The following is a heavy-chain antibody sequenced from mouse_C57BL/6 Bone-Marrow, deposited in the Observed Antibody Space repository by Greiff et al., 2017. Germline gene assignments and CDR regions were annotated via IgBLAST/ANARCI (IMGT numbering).Heavy chain of an antibody. J-gene: IGHJ1*03. CDR1: GYTFTSYD. D-gene: IGHD1-1*01. CDR2: IYPRDGST. Sequence: VQLMESGPELVKPGASVKLSCKASGYTFTSYDINWVKQRPGQGLEWIGWIYPRDGSTKYNEKFKGKPTLTVDTSSSTAYMVLHSLTSEDSAVYFCARLGFDGSSGDWDFDVWGTGTTVTVSS. V-gene: IGHV1-85*01. CDR3: ARLGFDGSSGDWDFDV.